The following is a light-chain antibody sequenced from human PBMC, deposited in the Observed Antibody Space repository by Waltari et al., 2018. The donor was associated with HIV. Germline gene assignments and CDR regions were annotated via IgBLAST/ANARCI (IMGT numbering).Light chain of an antibody. V-gene: IGKV6-21*01. Sequence: EIELTQSPDFQSVTPKEKVNITCRASQRIGSSLHWCQQKPDQSPKLLIKYASKSFSGVPSRFSGSGSGTDFTLTIDSLEAGDAATYYCHQSSSLPHTFGQGTKLEIK. CDR3: HQSSSLPHT. J-gene: IGKJ2*01. CDR2: YAS. CDR1: QRIGSS.